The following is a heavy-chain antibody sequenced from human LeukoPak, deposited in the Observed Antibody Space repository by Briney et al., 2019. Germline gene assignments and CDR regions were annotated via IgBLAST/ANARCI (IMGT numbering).Heavy chain of an antibody. Sequence: GRSLRLSCAASGFTFDDYAMHWVRQAPGKGLEWVSGISWNSGSIGYADSVKGRSTISRDNAKNSLYLQMNSLRAEDTALYYCAKDKDSSGYYPLFDYWGQGTLVTVSS. CDR2: ISWNSGSI. CDR1: GFTFDDYA. J-gene: IGHJ4*02. CDR3: AKDKDSSGYYPLFDY. D-gene: IGHD3-22*01. V-gene: IGHV3-9*01.